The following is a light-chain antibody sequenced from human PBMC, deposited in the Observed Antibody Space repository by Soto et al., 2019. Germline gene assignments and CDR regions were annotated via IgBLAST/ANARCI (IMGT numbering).Light chain of an antibody. CDR1: QSVSSSY. J-gene: IGKJ3*01. CDR2: DAY. CDR3: QQRGKWPRT. Sequence: EIVLTQSPGTLSLSPGERATLSCRASQSVSSSYLAWYQQKPGQAPRLLIYDAYTRATGVGARFTGSGSATDFSLTITSLEPEDFGVYYCQQRGKWPRTFGPGPRWIS. V-gene: IGKV3D-20*02.